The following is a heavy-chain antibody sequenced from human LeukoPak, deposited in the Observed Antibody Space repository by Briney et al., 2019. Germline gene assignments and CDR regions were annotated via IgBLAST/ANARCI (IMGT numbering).Heavy chain of an antibody. D-gene: IGHD1-1*01. J-gene: IGHJ4*02. CDR3: ARARYPMRGIEFDY. Sequence: ASVKVSCKASGYTFTGYYMHWVRQAPGQGLEWMGWINPNSGGTNYAQKFQGWVTMTRDTSISTAYMELSRLRSDDTAVYYCARARYPMRGIEFDYWGQGTLVTVSS. CDR1: GYTFTGYY. V-gene: IGHV1-2*04. CDR2: INPNSGGT.